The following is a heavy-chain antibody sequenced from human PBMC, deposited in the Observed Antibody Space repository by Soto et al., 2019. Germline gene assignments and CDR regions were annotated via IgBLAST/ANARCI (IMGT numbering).Heavy chain of an antibody. Sequence: NPSETLSLTCTVSGGSISSGGYYWSWIRQHPGKGLEWIGYIYYSGSTYYNPFLKSRVTISVDTSKNQFSLKLSSVTAADTAVYYCATGYSSSSLDYWGQGTLVTVSS. CDR1: GGSISSGGYY. CDR2: IYYSGST. CDR3: ATGYSSSSLDY. V-gene: IGHV4-31*03. J-gene: IGHJ4*02. D-gene: IGHD6-6*01.